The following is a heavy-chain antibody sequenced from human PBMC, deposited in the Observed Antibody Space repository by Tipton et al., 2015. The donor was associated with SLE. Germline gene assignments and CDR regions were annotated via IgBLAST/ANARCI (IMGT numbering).Heavy chain of an antibody. Sequence: SLRLSCAASGFTFSSYAMTWVRQAPGKGLEWVSAISGSGYRTYYADSVKGRFTISRDSSKNTLYLQMDSLKTEDTAVYYCTTGRTLWGQGTLVSVSS. J-gene: IGHJ3*01. CDR1: GFTFSSYA. D-gene: IGHD3/OR15-3a*01. V-gene: IGHV3-23*01. CDR2: ISGSGYRT. CDR3: TTGRTL.